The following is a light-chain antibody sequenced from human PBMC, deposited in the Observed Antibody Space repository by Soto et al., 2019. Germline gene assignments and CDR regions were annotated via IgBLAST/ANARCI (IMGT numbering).Light chain of an antibody. CDR1: QGISSY. Sequence: DIQLTQSPSFLSASVGDRVTITCRASQGISSYLAWYQQKPGKAPKLLIYAASTLQSGVPSRFSGSGSGTEFTLTISSLQPEDFATYYCQQLNSYNALTFGGGTKVEIK. V-gene: IGKV1-9*01. CDR2: AAS. J-gene: IGKJ4*01. CDR3: QQLNSYNALT.